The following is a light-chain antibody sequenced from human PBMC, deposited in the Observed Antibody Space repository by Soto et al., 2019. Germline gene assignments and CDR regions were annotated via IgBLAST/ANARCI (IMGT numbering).Light chain of an antibody. CDR3: TSIGGSNLWG. Sequence: QSALTQPPSASGSPGQSVTISCTGTSSDVGAYNYVSWYQQYPGKAPKLMIYEVNKRPSGVPDRFSGSKSGKTASLTVSGLQPGGGADYHCTSIGGSNLWGFGGGTKLTVL. CDR2: EVN. CDR1: SSDVGAYNY. J-gene: IGLJ3*02. V-gene: IGLV2-8*01.